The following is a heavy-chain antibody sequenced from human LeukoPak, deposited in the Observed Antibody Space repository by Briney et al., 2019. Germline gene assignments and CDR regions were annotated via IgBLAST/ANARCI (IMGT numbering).Heavy chain of an antibody. Sequence: SVKVSCKASGGTFSSYAISWVRQAPGQGLEWMGGIIPIFGTANYAQKFQGRVTITTDESTSTAYMELSSLRSEDTAVYYCARDLGDFWSGYYIGYWGQETLVTVSS. CDR3: ARDLGDFWSGYYIGY. V-gene: IGHV1-69*05. J-gene: IGHJ4*02. CDR2: IIPIFGTA. CDR1: GGTFSSYA. D-gene: IGHD3-3*01.